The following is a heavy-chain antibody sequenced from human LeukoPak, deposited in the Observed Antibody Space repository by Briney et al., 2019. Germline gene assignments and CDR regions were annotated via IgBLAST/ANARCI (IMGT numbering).Heavy chain of an antibody. J-gene: IGHJ3*02. Sequence: SVKVSCKVSGGTFSSYAISWVRQAPGQGLEWMGRIIPIFGTAYYAQKFQGRVTITTDESTNTAYMELNSLRSEDTAVYYCARDFGVDDSSGYRAFDIWGQGTMVTVSS. D-gene: IGHD3-22*01. V-gene: IGHV1-69*05. CDR3: ARDFGVDDSSGYRAFDI. CDR1: GGTFSSYA. CDR2: IIPIFGTA.